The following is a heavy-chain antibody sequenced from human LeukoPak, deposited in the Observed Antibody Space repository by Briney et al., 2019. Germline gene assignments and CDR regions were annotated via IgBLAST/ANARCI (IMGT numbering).Heavy chain of an antibody. CDR2: IKPSNGDT. CDR3: ASPPLSSAMYYAH. J-gene: IGHJ4*02. D-gene: IGHD1-26*01. CDR1: GYNFSGNN. V-gene: IGHV1-2*02. Sequence: ASVKVSCKASGYNFSGNNMHWVRQAPGQGLEWMGWIKPSNGDTKYAQNFQGRVTMTRDTSISTAYMELSSLRSVDTAVYYCASPPLSSAMYYAHWGQGTLVTVSS.